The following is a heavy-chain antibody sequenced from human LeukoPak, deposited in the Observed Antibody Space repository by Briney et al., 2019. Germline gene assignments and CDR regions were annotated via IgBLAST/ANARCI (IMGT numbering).Heavy chain of an antibody. D-gene: IGHD3-22*01. V-gene: IGHV4-61*02. CDR1: GSSISSGSYY. Sequence: SETLSLTCTVSGSSISSGSYYWSWIRQPAGKGLEWIGRIYTSGSTNYNPSLKSRVTISVDTSKNQFSLKLSSVTAADTAVYYCARDHSTDSSGYYYFDYYMDVWGKGTTVTVSS. CDR3: ARDHSTDSSGYYYFDYYMDV. J-gene: IGHJ6*03. CDR2: IYTSGST.